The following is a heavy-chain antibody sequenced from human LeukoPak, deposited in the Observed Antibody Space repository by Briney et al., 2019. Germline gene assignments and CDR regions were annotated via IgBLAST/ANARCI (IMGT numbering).Heavy chain of an antibody. Sequence: GGSLRLSCAASGFTFSSYAMHWVRQAPGKGLEWVSAISGSGGSTYYADSVKGRFTISRDNSKNTLYLQMNSLRAEDTAVYYCARVQWLAPQYYFDYWGQGTLVTVSS. J-gene: IGHJ4*02. CDR1: GFTFSSYA. CDR3: ARVQWLAPQYYFDY. V-gene: IGHV3-23*01. CDR2: ISGSGGST. D-gene: IGHD6-19*01.